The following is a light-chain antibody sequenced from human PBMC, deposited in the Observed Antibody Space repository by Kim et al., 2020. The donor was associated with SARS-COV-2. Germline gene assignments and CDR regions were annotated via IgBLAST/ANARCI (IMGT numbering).Light chain of an antibody. V-gene: IGLV2-14*03. J-gene: IGLJ3*02. CDR1: GGGVGPSNF. CDR3: SSYSGSGTWV. Sequence: GQSLATASTGTGGGVGPSNFGSWYQHRPGTAPKLLIYAVSGRPSGVSNRFSGSKSGNTASLTISGLQAEDDAHYYCSSYSGSGTWVFGGGTQLTVL. CDR2: AVS.